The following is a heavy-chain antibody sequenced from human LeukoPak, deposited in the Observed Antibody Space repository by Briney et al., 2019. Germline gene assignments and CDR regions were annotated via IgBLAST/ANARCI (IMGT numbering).Heavy chain of an antibody. V-gene: IGHV3-72*01. CDR2: TRNKANSYTT. CDR1: GFTFSDHY. D-gene: IGHD3-9*01. CDR3: ARVAPILTGYYFDY. Sequence: GGSLRLSCAASGFTFSDHYMDWVRQAPGKGLEWVGRTRNKANSYTTEYAAAVKGRFTISRDDSNNSLYLQRNSLKTEETAVYYCARVAPILTGYYFDYWGQGTLVTVSS. J-gene: IGHJ4*02.